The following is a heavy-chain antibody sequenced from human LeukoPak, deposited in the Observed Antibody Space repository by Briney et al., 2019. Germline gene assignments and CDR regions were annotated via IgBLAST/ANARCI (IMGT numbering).Heavy chain of an antibody. Sequence: GGSLRLSCAASGFTFSTYWMSWVRQAPGKGLEWAANIKQDGSEKYYVDSVKGRFTISRDNAKNSLYLQMNSLRAEDTALYYCARDKIVGATHFDYWGQGTLVTVSS. J-gene: IGHJ4*02. CDR2: IKQDGSEK. CDR1: GFTFSTYW. CDR3: ARDKIVGATHFDY. V-gene: IGHV3-7*01. D-gene: IGHD1-26*01.